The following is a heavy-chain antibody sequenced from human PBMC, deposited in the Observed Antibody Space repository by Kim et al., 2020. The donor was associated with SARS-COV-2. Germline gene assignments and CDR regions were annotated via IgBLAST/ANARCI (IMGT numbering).Heavy chain of an antibody. D-gene: IGHD3-3*01. CDR3: ARIRSPFWSGGGFDY. J-gene: IGHJ4*02. Sequence: PALKSRVTISVDTSKNQFSLELSTVTAAGTAVYYCARIRSPFWSGGGFDYWGQGTLVTVSS. V-gene: IGHV4-34*01.